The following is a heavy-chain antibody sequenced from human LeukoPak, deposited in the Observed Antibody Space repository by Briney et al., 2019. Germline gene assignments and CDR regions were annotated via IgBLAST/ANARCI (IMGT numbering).Heavy chain of an antibody. D-gene: IGHD6-13*01. J-gene: IGHJ3*02. V-gene: IGHV4-59*01. CDR3: ARPRSTWYKNAFDI. Sequence: PSETLSLTCTVSGGSINNYYWSWIRQPPGGGLEWIGYIYYSGGTNYNPSLKSRVTISVDTSKNQFSLTLSSVTVADTAVYYCARPRSTWYKNAFDIWGQGTMVTVSS. CDR2: IYYSGGT. CDR1: GGSINNYY.